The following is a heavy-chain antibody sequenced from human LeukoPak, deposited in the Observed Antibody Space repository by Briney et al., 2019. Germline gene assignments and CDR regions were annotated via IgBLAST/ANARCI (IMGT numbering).Heavy chain of an antibody. D-gene: IGHD4-17*01. CDR3: ARAPTTVTTNFDY. V-gene: IGHV4-4*07. J-gene: IGHJ4*02. Sequence: PSETLSLTCTVSGGSISSYYWSWIRQPAGKGLEWIGRIYTSGSTNYNPSLKSRVTISVDKSKDQFSLKLSSVTAADTAVYYCARAPTTVTTNFDYWGREPWSPSPQ. CDR1: GGSISSYY. CDR2: IYTSGST.